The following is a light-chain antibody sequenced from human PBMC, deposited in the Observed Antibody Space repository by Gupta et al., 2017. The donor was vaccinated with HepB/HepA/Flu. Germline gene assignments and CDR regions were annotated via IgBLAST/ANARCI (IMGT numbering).Light chain of an antibody. CDR3: QHYKNWPIT. CDR2: GAS. V-gene: IGKV3-15*01. CDR1: QSISSK. Sequence: EIVMTQSPATLSVSPGERATLSCRASQSISSKLAWYQQKPGQAPRLLIYGASTRATGVPARFSGSGSGTEFTLTITSLQSEDSAVYSCQHYKNWPITFGQGTRLEIK. J-gene: IGKJ5*01.